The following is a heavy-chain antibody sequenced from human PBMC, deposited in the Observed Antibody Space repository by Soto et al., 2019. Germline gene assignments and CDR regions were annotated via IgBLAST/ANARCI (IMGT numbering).Heavy chain of an antibody. D-gene: IGHD3-22*01. CDR2: ISGSGGST. CDR3: AKDRGTITMIVPYYFDY. CDR1: GFTFSSYA. Sequence: GGALRLSCAASGFTFSSYAMSWVRQAPGKGLEWVSAISGSGGSTYYADSVKGRFTISRDNSKNTLYLQMNSLRAEDTAVYYCAKDRGTITMIVPYYFDYWGQGTLVTVSS. J-gene: IGHJ4*02. V-gene: IGHV3-23*01.